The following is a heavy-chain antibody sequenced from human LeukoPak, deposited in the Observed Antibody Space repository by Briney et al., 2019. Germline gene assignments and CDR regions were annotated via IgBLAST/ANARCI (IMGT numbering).Heavy chain of an antibody. Sequence: SETLSLTCTVSNGSISSYYWSWIRQPAGKGLERIGRIHASGSTNYNPSLKSRVTMSVDTPKNQFSLKLSPVTAADTAIYFCARGDRAVAGAWGWFDPWGQGTLVTVSS. CDR1: NGSISSYY. J-gene: IGHJ5*02. V-gene: IGHV4-4*07. D-gene: IGHD6-19*01. CDR2: IHASGST. CDR3: ARGDRAVAGAWGWFDP.